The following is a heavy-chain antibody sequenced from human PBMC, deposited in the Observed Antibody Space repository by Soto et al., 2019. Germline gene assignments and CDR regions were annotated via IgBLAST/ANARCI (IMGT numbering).Heavy chain of an antibody. V-gene: IGHV4-38-2*01. D-gene: IGHD3-3*01. CDR1: GYSISSGYY. CDR2: IYHSGST. Sequence: PETLSLTCAVSGYSISSGYYWGWIRQPPGKGLEWIGSIYHSGSTYYNPSLKSRVTISVDTSKDQFTLKLSSVTAADTAVYYCARVVRTIFGVVTSMDVWGQGTTVTVSS. J-gene: IGHJ6*02. CDR3: ARVVRTIFGVVTSMDV.